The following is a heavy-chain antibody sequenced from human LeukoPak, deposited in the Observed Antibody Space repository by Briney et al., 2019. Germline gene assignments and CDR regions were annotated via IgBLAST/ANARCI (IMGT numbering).Heavy chain of an antibody. Sequence: GASVKVSCKASGYTFTNYFMHWVRQAPGQGLEWMGWINPNSGGTNYAQKFQGGVTMTRDTSISTAYMVLSRLRSDDTAVYYCARAHSGGSVGWFDPWGQGTLVTVSS. J-gene: IGHJ5*02. CDR2: INPNSGGT. D-gene: IGHD2-15*01. V-gene: IGHV1-2*02. CDR1: GYTFTNYF. CDR3: ARAHSGGSVGWFDP.